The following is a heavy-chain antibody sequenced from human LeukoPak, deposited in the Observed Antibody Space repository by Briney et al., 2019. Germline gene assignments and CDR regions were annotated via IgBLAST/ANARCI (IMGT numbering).Heavy chain of an antibody. D-gene: IGHD6-13*01. Sequence: SETLSLTCAVYGGSFSGYYCGWVRQPPGKGLEWVWEINHSGSTNYNPSLKSRVTISVDTSKNQFSLKLSSVTAADTAVYYCARGLGYSSSWYRPYYYYMDVWGKGTTVTVSS. CDR1: GGSFSGYY. V-gene: IGHV4-34*01. CDR3: ARGLGYSSSWYRPYYYYMDV. CDR2: INHSGST. J-gene: IGHJ6*03.